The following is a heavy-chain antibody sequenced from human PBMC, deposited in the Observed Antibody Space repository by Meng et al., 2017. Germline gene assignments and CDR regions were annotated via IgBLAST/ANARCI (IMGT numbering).Heavy chain of an antibody. CDR3: ARGLAVAGTVFWFDP. CDR1: GYTLTSDE. Sequence: SGPEGDKARTSVKASCNASGYTLTSDEINWGRQATGRGLEWMGWMNPNSGNTGYAQKFQGRVTITRNTSISTAYMELSSLRSEDTAVYYCARGLAVAGTVFWFDPWGQGTLVTVSS. V-gene: IGHV1-8*03. CDR2: MNPNSGNT. J-gene: IGHJ5*02. D-gene: IGHD6-19*01.